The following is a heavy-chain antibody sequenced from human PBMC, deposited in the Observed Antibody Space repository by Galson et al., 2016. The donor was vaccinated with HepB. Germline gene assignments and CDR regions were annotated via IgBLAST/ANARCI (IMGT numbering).Heavy chain of an antibody. V-gene: IGHV5-51*01. Sequence: QSGAEVKKPAESLKISCRGSGYSFGSYWIGWVRQMPGKGLEWMGIIYPGDFDIRYSPSFQGQVTISVDKSISTAYLQWSSLTASDTAMYYCARSLTGSYDFWGAMYNYYAMDVWGQGTTVTVS. CDR3: ARSLTGSYDFWGAMYNYYAMDV. D-gene: IGHD3-3*01. CDR2: IYPGDFDI. J-gene: IGHJ6*02. CDR1: GYSFGSYW.